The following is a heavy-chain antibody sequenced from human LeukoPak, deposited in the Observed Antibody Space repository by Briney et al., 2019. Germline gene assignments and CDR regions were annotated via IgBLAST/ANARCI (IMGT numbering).Heavy chain of an antibody. J-gene: IGHJ4*02. Sequence: SETLSLTCTGSGGSISSYYWSWLRQPPGKGLEWIGYIYYSGSTNYNPSLKSRVTISVDTSKNQFSLKLSSVTAADTAVYYCARGFDYGAVYWGQGTLVTVSS. CDR1: GGSISSYY. CDR3: ARGFDYGAVY. D-gene: IGHD4-17*01. V-gene: IGHV4-59*01. CDR2: IYYSGST.